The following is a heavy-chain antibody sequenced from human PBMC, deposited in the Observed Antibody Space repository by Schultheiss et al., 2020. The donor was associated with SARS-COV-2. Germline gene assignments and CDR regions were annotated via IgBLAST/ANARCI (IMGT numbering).Heavy chain of an antibody. J-gene: IGHJ4*02. V-gene: IGHV3-48*03. CDR2: ISGGSGAL. CDR3: ARGGSYLDS. D-gene: IGHD1-26*01. CDR1: GFTFSSSE. Sequence: GGSLRLSCAASGFTFSSSEMNWVRQAPGKGLEWISYISGGSGALYYADSVRGRFTISRDNAKRSVYLQMNSLRAEDTAVYYCARGGSYLDSWGQGTLVTVSS.